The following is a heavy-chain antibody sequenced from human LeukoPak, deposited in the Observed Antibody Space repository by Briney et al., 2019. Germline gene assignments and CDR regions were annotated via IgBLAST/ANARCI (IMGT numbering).Heavy chain of an antibody. J-gene: IGHJ6*03. D-gene: IGHD2-2*01. CDR1: GFTFSNYW. V-gene: IGHV3-7*01. CDR3: ARDQYQLLYYMDV. CDR2: IKQDGSEK. Sequence: GGSLRLSCAASGFTFSNYWMSWVRQAPGKGLEWVANIKQDGSEKYYVDSVKGRFTISRDNAKNSLYLQMNSLRAEDTAVYYCARDQYQLLYYMDVWGKGTTVTVSS.